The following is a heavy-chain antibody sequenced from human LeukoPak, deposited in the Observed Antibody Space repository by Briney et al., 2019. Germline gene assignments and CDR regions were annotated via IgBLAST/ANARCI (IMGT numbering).Heavy chain of an antibody. CDR1: GGSISSYY. D-gene: IGHD5-18*01. Sequence: SETLSLTCTVCGGSISSYYWSWIRQPPGKGMEWIGEINHSGSTNYNPSLKSRVTISVDTSKNQFSLKLSSVTAADTAVYYCARVRGYSYGYPYYFDYWGQGTLVTVSS. J-gene: IGHJ4*02. V-gene: IGHV4-34*01. CDR3: ARVRGYSYGYPYYFDY. CDR2: INHSGST.